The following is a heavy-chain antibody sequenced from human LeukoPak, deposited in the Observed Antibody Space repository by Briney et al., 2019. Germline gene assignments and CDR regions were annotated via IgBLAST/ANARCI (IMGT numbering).Heavy chain of an antibody. D-gene: IGHD6-19*01. CDR3: ARGSSFDAFDI. V-gene: IGHV4-39*07. J-gene: IGHJ3*02. CDR1: GGSISSSSYY. Sequence: SETLSLTCTVSGGSISSSSYYWAWIRQPPGKGLEWIGTIYYTGTSYYNPSLKSRVTISVDTSKKQFSLRLSSVIAADTAVYYCARGSSFDAFDIWGQGTMVTVSS. CDR2: IYYTGTS.